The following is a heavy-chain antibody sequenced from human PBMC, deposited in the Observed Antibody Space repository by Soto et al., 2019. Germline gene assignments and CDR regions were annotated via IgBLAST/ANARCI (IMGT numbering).Heavy chain of an antibody. J-gene: IGHJ4*02. CDR1: GVTVSSNY. CDR2: IYSGGST. Sequence: EVQLVESGGGLVQPGGSLRLSCAASGVTVSSNYMSWVRQAPGKGLEWVSVIYSGGSTYYAASVKGRFTISRDNSKKTLYLQMNSLRAEDTAVYYCARHGDYYGGGYFDYWGQGTLVTVSS. D-gene: IGHD3-10*01. V-gene: IGHV3-66*04. CDR3: ARHGDYYGGGYFDY.